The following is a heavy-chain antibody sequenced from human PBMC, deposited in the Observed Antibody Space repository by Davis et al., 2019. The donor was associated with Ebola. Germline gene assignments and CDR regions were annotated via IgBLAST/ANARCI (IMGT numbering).Heavy chain of an antibody. CDR2: IIPIFGTA. D-gene: IGHD2-8*02. Sequence: AASVKVSCKASGGTFSSYAISWVRQAPGQGLEWMGGIIPIFGTANYAQKFQGRVTITADESTSTAYMELSSLRSEDTAVYYCARGGKYCTGGVCYKEDWFDPWGQGTLVTVSS. J-gene: IGHJ5*02. CDR3: ARGGKYCTGGVCYKEDWFDP. V-gene: IGHV1-69*13. CDR1: GGTFSSYA.